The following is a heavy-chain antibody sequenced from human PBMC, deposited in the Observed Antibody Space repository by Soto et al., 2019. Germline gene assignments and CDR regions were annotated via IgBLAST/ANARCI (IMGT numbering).Heavy chain of an antibody. CDR2: INPNSGGT. CDR3: ARVGVNWADAFDI. CDR1: GYTFTGYY. V-gene: IGHV1-2*04. Sequence: ASVKVSCKASGYTFTGYYMHWVRQAPGQGLEWMGWINPNSGGTNYAQKFQGWVTMTRDTSISPAYMGLSRLRSDDTAVECCARVGVNWADAFDIWGQGTMVTVSS. J-gene: IGHJ3*02. D-gene: IGHD7-27*01.